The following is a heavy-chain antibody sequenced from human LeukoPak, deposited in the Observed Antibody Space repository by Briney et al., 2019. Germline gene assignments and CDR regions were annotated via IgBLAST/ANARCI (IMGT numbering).Heavy chain of an antibody. D-gene: IGHD6-6*01. CDR3: ARDSSLDAFDI. V-gene: IGHV1-2*02. CDR1: GYTFTGYY. Sequence: ASVKVSCKASGYTFTGYYMHWVRHAPGQGLEWMGWINPNSAGTNYAQKFQGRIKMTRDTSISTAYMELSRLRSDGTAVYYCARDSSLDAFDIWGQGTMVTVSS. J-gene: IGHJ3*02. CDR2: INPNSAGT.